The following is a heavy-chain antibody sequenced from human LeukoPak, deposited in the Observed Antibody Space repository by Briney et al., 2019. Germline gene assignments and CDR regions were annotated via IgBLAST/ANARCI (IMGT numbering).Heavy chain of an antibody. D-gene: IGHD3-3*01. CDR3: ARGRYDFWSGNYYMDV. V-gene: IGHV4-39*07. J-gene: IGHJ6*03. Sequence: SETLSLTCTVSGGSISSSSYYWGWIRQPPGKGLEWIGSIYYSGSTNYNPSLKSRVTISVDTSKNQFSLKLSSVTAADTAVYYCARGRYDFWSGNYYMDVWGKGTTVTVSS. CDR1: GGSISSSSYY. CDR2: IYYSGST.